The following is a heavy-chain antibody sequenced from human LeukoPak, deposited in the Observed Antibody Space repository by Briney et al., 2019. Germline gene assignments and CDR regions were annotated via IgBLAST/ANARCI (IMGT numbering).Heavy chain of an antibody. Sequence: KSSETLSLTCAVYGGSFSGYYWSWIRQPPGKGLEWIGEINHSGSTNYNPSLKSRVTISVDTSKNQFSLKLSSVTAADTAVYYCARSWAGMYYPFYYFDYWGQGTLVSVSS. CDR1: GGSFSGYY. V-gene: IGHV4-34*01. CDR2: INHSGST. D-gene: IGHD1-26*01. CDR3: ARSWAGMYYPFYYFDY. J-gene: IGHJ4*02.